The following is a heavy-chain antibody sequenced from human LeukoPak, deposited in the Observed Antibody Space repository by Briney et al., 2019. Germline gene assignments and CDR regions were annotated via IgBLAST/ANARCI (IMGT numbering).Heavy chain of an antibody. V-gene: IGHV3-30*02. CDR1: GFTFSNYG. J-gene: IGHJ4*02. CDR2: IRYDGSNK. CDR3: AKENILTGYYDY. Sequence: GGSLRLSCVVSGFTFSNYGMHWARQAPGKGLGWVAFIRYDGSNKYYADSVKGRFTISRDNSKNTLYLQMNSLRAEDTAVYYCAKENILTGYYDYWGQGTLVTVSS. D-gene: IGHD3-9*01.